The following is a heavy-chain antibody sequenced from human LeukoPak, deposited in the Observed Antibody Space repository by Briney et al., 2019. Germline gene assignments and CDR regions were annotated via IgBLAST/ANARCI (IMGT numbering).Heavy chain of an antibody. CDR3: AARLPTGTGPNSDAFDI. J-gene: IGHJ3*02. V-gene: IGHV1-58*01. Sequence: ASVKVSCKASGFTVTSSAVQWVRQARGHRLEWIGWIVVGSGNTNYAQKFQERVTITRDMSTSTAYMELSSLRSEDTAVYYCAARLPTGTGPNSDAFDIWGQGTMVTVSS. CDR2: IVVGSGNT. D-gene: IGHD6-25*01. CDR1: GFTVTSSA.